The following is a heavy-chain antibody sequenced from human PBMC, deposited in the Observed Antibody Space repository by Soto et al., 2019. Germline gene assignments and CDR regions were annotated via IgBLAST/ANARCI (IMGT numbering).Heavy chain of an antibody. J-gene: IGHJ5*02. D-gene: IGHD6-19*01. Sequence: GSLRLSCAPSGFAFSSYSMNWVRQAPGKGLEWVSYISSSSSTIYYADSVKGRFTISRDNAKNSLYLQMNSLRDEDTAVYYCARDEQWLNSNWFDPWGQGTLVTSPQ. V-gene: IGHV3-48*02. CDR3: ARDEQWLNSNWFDP. CDR2: ISSSSSTI. CDR1: GFAFSSYS.